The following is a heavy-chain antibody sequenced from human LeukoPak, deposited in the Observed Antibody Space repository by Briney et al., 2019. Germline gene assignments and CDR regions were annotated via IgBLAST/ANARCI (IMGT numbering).Heavy chain of an antibody. Sequence: GGSLRLSCAASGFTFSNAYMNWVRQAPGKGLEWVSAISGSGGSTYYADSVKGRFTISRDNSKNTLYLQMNSLRAEDTAVYHCAKDSGSTLDYWGQGTLVTVSS. V-gene: IGHV3-23*01. D-gene: IGHD3-10*01. CDR2: ISGSGGST. CDR1: GFTFSNAY. J-gene: IGHJ4*02. CDR3: AKDSGSTLDY.